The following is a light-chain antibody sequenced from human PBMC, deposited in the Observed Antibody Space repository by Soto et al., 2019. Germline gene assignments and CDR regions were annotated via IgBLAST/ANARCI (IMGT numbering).Light chain of an antibody. CDR3: QSYDTGLSGYV. J-gene: IGLJ1*01. CDR2: NNN. CDR1: SSNIGSNA. V-gene: IGLV1-44*01. Sequence: QSVLTQPPSASGTPGQRVTISCSGRSSNIGSNAVNWYQQFPGMAPKVLIYNNNERPSGVPDRFSGSKSGTSASLAISGLQSEDEADYYCQSYDTGLSGYVFGAGTKVTVL.